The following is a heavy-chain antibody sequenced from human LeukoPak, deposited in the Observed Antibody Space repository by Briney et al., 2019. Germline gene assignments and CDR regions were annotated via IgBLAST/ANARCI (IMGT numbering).Heavy chain of an antibody. CDR1: GFTFSSYW. CDR2: IKQDGSEK. CDR3: ARDSTYYDILTGYYNTPYFGY. V-gene: IGHV3-7*01. Sequence: GGSLRLSCAASGFTFSSYWMSWVRQAPGKGLEWVANIKQDGSEKYYVDSVKGRFTISRDNAKNSLYLQMNSLRAEDTAVYYCARDSTYYDILTGYYNTPYFGYWGQGTLVTVSS. D-gene: IGHD3-9*01. J-gene: IGHJ4*02.